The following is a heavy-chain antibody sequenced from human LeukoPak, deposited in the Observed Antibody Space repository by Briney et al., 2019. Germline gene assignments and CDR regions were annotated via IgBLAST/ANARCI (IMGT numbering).Heavy chain of an antibody. D-gene: IGHD6-19*01. CDR2: ISAYNGNT. J-gene: IGHJ6*02. CDR1: GYTFTSYG. V-gene: IGHV1-18*01. Sequence: ASVKVSCKASGYTFTSYGISWARQAPGQGLEWMGWISAYNGNTNYAQKLQGRVTMTTDTSTSTAYMELRSLRSDDTAVYYCARGEQWLTYYYYGIDVWGQGTTVTVSS. CDR3: ARGEQWLTYYYYGIDV.